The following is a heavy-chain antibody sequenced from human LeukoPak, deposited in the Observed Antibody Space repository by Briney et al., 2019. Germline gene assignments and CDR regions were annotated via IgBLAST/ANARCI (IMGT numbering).Heavy chain of an antibody. CDR1: GYSFTSYD. V-gene: IGHV1-8*01. Sequence: ASVKVSCKTSGYSFTSYDINWVRQAPGQGLEWMGWMNPNNGSTGYAQRFQGRVTLTRNTSISTAYMELSSLRSEDTAVYYCAIESAFDIWGQGTMVTVSS. CDR3: AIESAFDI. J-gene: IGHJ3*02. CDR2: MNPNNGST.